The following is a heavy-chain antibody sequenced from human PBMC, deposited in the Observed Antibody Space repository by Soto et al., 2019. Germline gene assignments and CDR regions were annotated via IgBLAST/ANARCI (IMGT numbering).Heavy chain of an antibody. CDR1: GFTFSSYW. V-gene: IGHV3-74*01. J-gene: IGHJ4*02. Sequence: EVQLVESGGGLVQPGGSLRLSCAASGFTFSSYWMHWVRQAPGKGLVWVSRINPDGSSTSYADSVKGRFTISRDNAKNTLYLEMNSLRAEDTAVYYCARVSVSSYQLGYWGQGTLVTVSS. D-gene: IGHD2-2*01. CDR3: ARVSVSSYQLGY. CDR2: INPDGSST.